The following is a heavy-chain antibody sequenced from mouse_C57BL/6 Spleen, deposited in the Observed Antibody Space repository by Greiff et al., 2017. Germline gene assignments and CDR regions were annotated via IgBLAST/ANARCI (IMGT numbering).Heavy chain of an antibody. CDR1: GYAFSSYW. CDR3: ARDGDYYYGSSDYYAMDY. D-gene: IGHD1-1*01. Sequence: VQLQESGAELVKPGASVKISCKASGYAFSSYWMNWVKQRPGKGLEWIGQIYPGDGDTNYNGKFKGKATLTADKSSSTAYMQLSSRTSEDSAVYFCARDGDYYYGSSDYYAMDYWGQGTSVTVSS. V-gene: IGHV1-80*01. CDR2: IYPGDGDT. J-gene: IGHJ4*01.